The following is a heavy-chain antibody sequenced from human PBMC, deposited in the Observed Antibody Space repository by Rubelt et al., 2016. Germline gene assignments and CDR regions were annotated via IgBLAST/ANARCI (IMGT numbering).Heavy chain of an antibody. CDR1: WYTFPGYF. Sequence: QVQLVQSGAGVKKPGASVKVSCQASWYTFPGYFNHWVRTAPWPGVGGVGWDKPNRGGTNYEQKLQGWGTMTRDTYISTAYMELSRLRSDDTAVYYCARGGDGYIDYWGQGTLVTVSS. CDR2: DKPNRGGT. CDR3: ARGGDGYIDY. D-gene: IGHD5-24*01. V-gene: IGHV1-2*04. J-gene: IGHJ4*02.